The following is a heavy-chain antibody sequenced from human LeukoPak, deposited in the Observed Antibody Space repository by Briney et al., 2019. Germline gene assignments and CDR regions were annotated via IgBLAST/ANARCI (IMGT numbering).Heavy chain of an antibody. J-gene: IGHJ3*02. D-gene: IGHD1-1*01. Sequence: GGSLRLSCAASGFTFSSYAMSWVRQAPGKGLEWVSAISGSGGSTYYADSVKGRFTISRDNSKNTLYLQMNSLRAEDTAVYYCAKDLWPGTTLDAFDIWGQGTMVTVYS. CDR1: GFTFSSYA. V-gene: IGHV3-23*01. CDR2: ISGSGGST. CDR3: AKDLWPGTTLDAFDI.